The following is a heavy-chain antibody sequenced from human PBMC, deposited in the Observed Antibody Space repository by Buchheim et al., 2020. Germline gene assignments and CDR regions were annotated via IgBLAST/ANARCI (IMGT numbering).Heavy chain of an antibody. Sequence: EVQLVESGGGLVQPGGSLRLSCAASGFTLSRYWMHWVRQAPGKGPVWVSRFNTDGSYTSYAASVKGRFTISRDNAKNTLYLQMNSLRVEDTAVYYCARGHCSSTKCDYYYAMDVWGQGTT. V-gene: IGHV3-74*01. CDR3: ARGHCSSTKCDYYYAMDV. J-gene: IGHJ6*02. CDR2: FNTDGSYT. D-gene: IGHD2-2*01. CDR1: GFTLSRYW.